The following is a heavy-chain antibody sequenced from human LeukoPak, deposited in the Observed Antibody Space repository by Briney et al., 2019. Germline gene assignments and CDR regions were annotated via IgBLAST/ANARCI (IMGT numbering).Heavy chain of an antibody. J-gene: IGHJ4*02. CDR1: GFTVSSNR. V-gene: IGHV3-53*01. Sequence: PGGSLILSCAASGFTVSSNRMSWVRQAPGKGLEWVSVIYSDGRTFFADSVKGRFSISRDNSENTLYLQMNNLRAEDTAVYYCARIDYGDDYWGQGTLVAVSS. CDR2: IYSDGRT. CDR3: ARIDYGDDY. D-gene: IGHD4-17*01.